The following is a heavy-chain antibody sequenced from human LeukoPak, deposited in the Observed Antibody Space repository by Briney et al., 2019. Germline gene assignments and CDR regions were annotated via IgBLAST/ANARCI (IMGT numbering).Heavy chain of an antibody. D-gene: IGHD2-2*01. CDR1: GYSFTTYW. Sequence: GESLKISCKGSGYSFTTYWIGWVRQMPGKSLEWMGIIYPGDSDIRYSPSLQGQVTMSVDKSISTAYLQWTSLKASDTAMYYCARRQGCSSTSCPPDYWGQGTLVTVSS. J-gene: IGHJ4*02. CDR2: IYPGDSDI. CDR3: ARRQGCSSTSCPPDY. V-gene: IGHV5-51*01.